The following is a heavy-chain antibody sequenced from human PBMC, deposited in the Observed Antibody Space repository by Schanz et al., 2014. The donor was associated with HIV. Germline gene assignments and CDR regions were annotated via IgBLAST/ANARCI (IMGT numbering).Heavy chain of an antibody. D-gene: IGHD3-16*01. CDR2: ISYDRSPK. Sequence: QVQLVESGGGVVQPGRSLRLSCAGSGFIFRDYALHWVRQAPGKGLEWVAVISYDRSPKYYADSVKGRFTISRDKSKNTLFLKMNSLGAEDTAVYYCARVEGAPTFYYYYYGSDVWGQGTAVTVSS. J-gene: IGHJ6*02. CDR3: ARVEGAPTFYYYYYGSDV. CDR1: GFIFRDYA. V-gene: IGHV3-30*04.